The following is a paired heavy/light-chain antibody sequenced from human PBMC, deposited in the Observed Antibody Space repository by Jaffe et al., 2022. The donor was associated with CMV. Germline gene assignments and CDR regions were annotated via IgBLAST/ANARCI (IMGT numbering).Heavy chain of an antibody. V-gene: IGHV4-39*01. CDR1: AGSISRSSYW. CDR3: ATLRGPFDI. J-gene: IGHJ3*02. D-gene: IGHD3-16*01. CDR2: IFYNGST. Sequence: QMQLQESGPGLVKPSETLSLTCTVSAGSISRSSYWWAWIRQPPGKGLEWIGDIFYNGSTYYNLSLKSRVILSVDTSKNQLSLKLSSVTAADTAVYYCATLRGPFDIWGQGTMVTVSS.
Light chain of an antibody. CDR3: QQHYSLPQEVT. J-gene: IGKJ3*01. V-gene: IGKV1-33*01. CDR2: DAF. CDR1: QDINNY. Sequence: DIQMTQSPSSLSASVGDRVTITCQASQDINNYLNWYQQRPGKAPKLLIYDAFNLEAGVPSRFSGSGSGTDFTFTISSLQPEDFGTYYCQQHYSLPQEVTFGPGTKVDIK.